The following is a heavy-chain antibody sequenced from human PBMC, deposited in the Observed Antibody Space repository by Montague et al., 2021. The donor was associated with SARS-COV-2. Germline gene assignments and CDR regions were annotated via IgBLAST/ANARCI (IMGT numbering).Heavy chain of an antibody. Sequence: SETLSLTCTVSGGSIGTYYWNWIWQSPGKGLEWLGYIYYTGSTKYSPSLKSRVTISMDTSRDQLSLRLKSVTAADTAVYYCARDNYGDWGYYGLDVWGQGTTVIVSS. CDR3: ARDNYGDWGYYGLDV. D-gene: IGHD4-17*01. V-gene: IGHV4-59*01. J-gene: IGHJ6*02. CDR2: IYYTGST. CDR1: GGSIGTYY.